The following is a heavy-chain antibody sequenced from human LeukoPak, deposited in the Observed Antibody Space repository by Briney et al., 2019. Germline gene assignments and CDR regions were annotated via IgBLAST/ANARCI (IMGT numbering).Heavy chain of an antibody. CDR1: GYTFTGYY. J-gene: IGHJ6*03. Sequence: ASVKVSCKASGYTFTGYYMHWVRQAPGQGLEWVGRINPNSGGTNYAQKFQGRVTMTRDTSISTAYMEPSRLRSDDTAVYYCARDRYYDSSGYYEYYYYYYMDVWGKGTTVTVSS. CDR2: INPNSGGT. CDR3: ARDRYYDSSGYYEYYYYYYMDV. D-gene: IGHD3-22*01. V-gene: IGHV1-2*06.